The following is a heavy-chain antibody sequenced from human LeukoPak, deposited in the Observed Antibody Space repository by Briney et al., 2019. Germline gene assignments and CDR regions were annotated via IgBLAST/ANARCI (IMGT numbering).Heavy chain of an antibody. CDR2: MIPIFGTA. J-gene: IGHJ3*02. D-gene: IGHD2-21*02. CDR1: GGTFSSYA. CDR3: ARVRYCGGDCYRNAFDI. V-gene: IGHV1-69*01. Sequence: GASVKVSCKASGGTFSSYAISWVRQAPGQGLEWMGGMIPIFGTANYAQKFQGRVTITADESTSTAYMELSSLRSEDTAVYYCARVRYCGGDCYRNAFDIWGQGTMVTVSS.